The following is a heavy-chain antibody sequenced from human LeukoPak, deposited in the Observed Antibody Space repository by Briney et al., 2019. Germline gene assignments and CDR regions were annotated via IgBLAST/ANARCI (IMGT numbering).Heavy chain of an antibody. Sequence: GGPQRLSCGASGFTYNNYRIMWAPDAPEKAREWVAKRKKDGSETEYVEGVKGRFIIYRDNAKNSPYLHLNSLRAEDMALYYCGRYYRSESQYGAFCIWGQGTMVTVS. D-gene: IGHD3-10*01. CDR3: GRYYRSESQYGAFCI. J-gene: IGHJ3*02. CDR1: GFTYNNYR. CDR2: RKKDGSET. V-gene: IGHV3-7*01.